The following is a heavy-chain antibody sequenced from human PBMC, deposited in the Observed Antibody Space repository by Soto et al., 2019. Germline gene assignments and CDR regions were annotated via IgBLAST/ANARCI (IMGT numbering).Heavy chain of an antibody. CDR1: GVSIHNSHSF. Sequence: PSETLSLTCTVSGVSIHNSHSFWGWIRQPPGKGLEFIGTVYYSGGAHYNSSLKSRVTISVDTANNQVSLRMRSLTAADTAVYYCGRVVEGATRHTDPDSWGQGTLVTVSS. J-gene: IGHJ5*01. CDR3: GRVVEGATRHTDPDS. CDR2: VYYSGGA. D-gene: IGHD2-21*01. V-gene: IGHV4-39*01.